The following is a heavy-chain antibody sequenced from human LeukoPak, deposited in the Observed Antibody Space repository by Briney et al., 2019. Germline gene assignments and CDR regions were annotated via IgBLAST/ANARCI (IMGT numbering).Heavy chain of an antibody. CDR2: ISSSGSA. CDR3: ATEPTRTPYYYMDV. D-gene: IGHD1-1*01. V-gene: IGHV4-61*02. CDR1: GGSISSGSYY. Sequence: SETLSLTCTVSGGSISSGSYYWSWIRQPAGKGLEWIGRISSSGSANYNPSLKSRVTLSVDTSKNQLSLILNSVTAADTAVFYCATEPTRTPYYYMDVWGTGTTVIVSS. J-gene: IGHJ6*03.